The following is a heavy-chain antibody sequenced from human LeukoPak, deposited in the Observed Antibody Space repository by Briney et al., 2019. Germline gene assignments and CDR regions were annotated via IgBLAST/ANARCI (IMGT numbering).Heavy chain of an antibody. CDR2: IIPIFGTA. CDR1: GGTFSSYA. V-gene: IGHV1-69*05. D-gene: IGHD3-10*01. CDR3: ARGGMGGSGSYRFDY. J-gene: IGHJ4*02. Sequence: ASVKVSCNASGGTFSSYAISWVRQAPGQGLEWMGGIIPIFGTANYAQKFQGRVTITTDESTSTAYMELSSLRSEDTAVYYCARGGMGGSGSYRFDYWGQGTLVTVSS.